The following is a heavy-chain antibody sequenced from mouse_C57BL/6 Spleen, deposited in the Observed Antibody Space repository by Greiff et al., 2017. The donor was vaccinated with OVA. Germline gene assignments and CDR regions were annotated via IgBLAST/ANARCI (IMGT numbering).Heavy chain of an antibody. CDR3: ARLGLTGALFDY. Sequence: VQLQQPGAELVRPGSSVKLSCKASGYTFTSYWMHWVKQRPIQGLEWIGNIDPSDSETHYNQKFKDKATLTVDKSSSTAYMQLSSLTSEDSAVYYCARLGLTGALFDYWGQGTTLTVSS. J-gene: IGHJ2*01. D-gene: IGHD4-1*01. CDR1: GYTFTSYW. CDR2: IDPSDSET. V-gene: IGHV1-52*01.